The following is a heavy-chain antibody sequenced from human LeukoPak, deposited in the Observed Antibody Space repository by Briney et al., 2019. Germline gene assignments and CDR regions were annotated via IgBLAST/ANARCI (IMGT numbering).Heavy chain of an antibody. V-gene: IGHV4-4*07. J-gene: IGHJ4*02. CDR1: GGSISSYY. CDR2: IYTSGST. Sequence: PSETLSLTCTVSGGSISSYYWSWIRQPAGKGLEWIGRIYTSGSTNYNPSLKSRVTISVDTSKNQFSLKLSSVTAADTAVYYCARHTTVAGGPPDYFDYWGQGTLVTVSS. D-gene: IGHD6-19*01. CDR3: ARHTTVAGGPPDYFDY.